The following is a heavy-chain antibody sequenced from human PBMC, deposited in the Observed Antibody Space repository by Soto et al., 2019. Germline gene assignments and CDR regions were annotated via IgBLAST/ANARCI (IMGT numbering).Heavy chain of an antibody. CDR3: ARRVIGSSRAFDI. CDR1: GFAFTGHP. CDR2: ISDGGDLT. D-gene: IGHD3-10*01. V-gene: IGHV3-23*01. J-gene: IGHJ3*02. Sequence: RGSLRLSCAASGFAFTGHPMSWVRQAPEKGLEWVAGISDGGDLTYNADSVKGRFTISRDNSRNTLYLQMNSLRAEDTAVYYCARRVIGSSRAFDIWGQGTMVTVSS.